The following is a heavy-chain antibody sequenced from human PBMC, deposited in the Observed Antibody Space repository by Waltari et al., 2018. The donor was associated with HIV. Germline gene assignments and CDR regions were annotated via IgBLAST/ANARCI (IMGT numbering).Heavy chain of an antibody. D-gene: IGHD4-17*01. Sequence: QLRLQESGPRLVQPSETLSLTCSVSGGSISSNVYHWGWIRQSPGKGREWSDSINYTRNTYYKPSLKRRVTISIDTSKNQFSLRLTSVTAADTAIYYWVAQDYSDSVDWWGQGTLVTVFS. CDR2: INYTRNT. J-gene: IGHJ4*02. CDR1: GGSISSNVYH. CDR3: VAQDYSDSVDW. V-gene: IGHV4-39*03.